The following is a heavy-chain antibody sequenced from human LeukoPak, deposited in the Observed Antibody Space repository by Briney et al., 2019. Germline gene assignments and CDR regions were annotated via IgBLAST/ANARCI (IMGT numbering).Heavy chain of an antibody. V-gene: IGHV4-4*08. J-gene: IGHJ3*02. CDR1: GGSITGYH. CDR2: IYSSETT. CDR3: ARRNDFDI. Sequence: PSETLSLTCTVSGGSITGYHWSWIRQPPGKGLEWIGYIYSSETTNYKPSLKSRVTISADTSKNQFSLKLTSVTAADTAIYYCARRNDFDIWGQGTMVTVSS.